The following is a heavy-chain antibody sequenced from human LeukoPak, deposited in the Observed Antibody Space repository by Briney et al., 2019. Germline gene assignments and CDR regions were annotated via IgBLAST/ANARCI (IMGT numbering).Heavy chain of an antibody. Sequence: GATVKISCKSSGYTFSDYYIHWVRQAPGGGLQWLGRVDPEDAKAVYSENLQGRVTITADSFSDSTYLFLSRLTSEDTAFYYCATSGRSSLAFGVWGQGTVVTVSS. CDR3: ATSGRSSLAFGV. J-gene: IGHJ3*01. CDR2: VDPEDAKA. D-gene: IGHD3-10*01. V-gene: IGHV1-69-2*01. CDR1: GYTFSDYY.